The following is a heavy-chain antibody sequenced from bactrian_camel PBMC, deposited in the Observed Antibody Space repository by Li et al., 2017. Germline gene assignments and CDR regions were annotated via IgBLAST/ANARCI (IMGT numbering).Heavy chain of an antibody. CDR1: GYIFSRFC. Sequence: DVQLVESGGGSVQAGGSLNLSCAASGYIFSRFCMGWFRQAPGKEREGVASIYSRGGNRYVADSADFVKGRFTISKESAENTVYLQMNSLKPEDSAIYYCAAARYCNDGGRAAREYHYWGQGTQVTVSS. V-gene: IGHV3S40*01. CDR3: AAARYCNDGGRAAREYHY. J-gene: IGHJ4*01. CDR2: IYSRGGNR. D-gene: IGHD1*01.